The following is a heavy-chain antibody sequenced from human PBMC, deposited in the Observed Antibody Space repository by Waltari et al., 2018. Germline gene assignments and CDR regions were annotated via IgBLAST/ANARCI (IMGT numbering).Heavy chain of an antibody. CDR1: GCSISSYY. V-gene: IGHV4-59*01. CDR3: ARAPGSNNAFDI. CDR2: VDYSGST. D-gene: IGHD2-2*01. J-gene: IGHJ3*02. Sequence: QVQLQESGPGLVKPSETLSLTCTVSGCSISSYYWSWIRQPPGQGLEWVGYVDYSGSTNYNPSLKSRVTISVDTSKNQFSLKLSSVTAADTAVYYSARAPGSNNAFDIWGQGTMVTISS.